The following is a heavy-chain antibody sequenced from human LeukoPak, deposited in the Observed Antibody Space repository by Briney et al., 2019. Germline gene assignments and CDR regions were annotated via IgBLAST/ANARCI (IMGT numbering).Heavy chain of an antibody. J-gene: IGHJ6*03. V-gene: IGHV4-30-4*08. Sequence: SQTLSLTCTVSGGSISSGDYYWSWIRQPPGKGLEWIGYIYYSGSTYYNPSLKSRVTISVDTSENQFSLKLSSVTAADTAVYYCARIVVVPAASWASYYYYYMDVWGKGTTVTVSS. CDR1: GGSISSGDYY. CDR3: ARIVVVPAASWASYYYYYMDV. CDR2: IYYSGST. D-gene: IGHD2-2*01.